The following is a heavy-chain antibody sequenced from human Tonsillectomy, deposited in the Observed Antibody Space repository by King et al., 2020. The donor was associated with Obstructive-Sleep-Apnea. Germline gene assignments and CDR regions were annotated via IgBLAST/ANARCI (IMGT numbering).Heavy chain of an antibody. V-gene: IGHV1-2*02. J-gene: IGHJ5*02. Sequence: VQLVESGAEVKKPGASVKVSCKASGDTFTGYYMHWVRQAPGQGLEWMGWINPNSGGTNYAQKCQGRVTMTRETSISTAYMELSRLRSDDTAVYYCARGARIAAAGKGNWFDPWGQGTLVTVSS. CDR1: GDTFTGYY. CDR2: INPNSGGT. CDR3: ARGARIAAAGKGNWFDP. D-gene: IGHD6-13*01.